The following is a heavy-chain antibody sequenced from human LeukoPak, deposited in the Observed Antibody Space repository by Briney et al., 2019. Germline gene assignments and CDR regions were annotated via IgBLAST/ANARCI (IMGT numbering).Heavy chain of an antibody. V-gene: IGHV1-2*02. CDR1: GYTFTDYY. J-gene: IGHJ4*02. CDR3: AVAPGDY. Sequence: ASVKVSCKASGYTFTDYYIHWVRQAPGQGLEWMGGINPNSDYTFYAQKFQGRVTLTRDTSISTVYMELTTLTSDDTALYYCAVAPGDYWGQGTLLSVSA. CDR2: INPNSDYT. D-gene: IGHD2-21*01.